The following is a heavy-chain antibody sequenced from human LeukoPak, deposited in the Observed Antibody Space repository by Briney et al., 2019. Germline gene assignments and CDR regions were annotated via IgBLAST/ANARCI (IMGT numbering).Heavy chain of an antibody. V-gene: IGHV4-59*01. CDR3: ARDPGRSGWYDY. J-gene: IGHJ4*02. Sequence: SETLSLTRTVSGGSISSYYWSWIRQPPGKGLEWIGYIYYSGSTNYNPSLKSRVTISVDTSKNQFSLKLSSVTAADTAVYYCARDPGRSGWYDYWGQGTLVTVSS. CDR2: IYYSGST. CDR1: GGSISSYY. D-gene: IGHD6-19*01.